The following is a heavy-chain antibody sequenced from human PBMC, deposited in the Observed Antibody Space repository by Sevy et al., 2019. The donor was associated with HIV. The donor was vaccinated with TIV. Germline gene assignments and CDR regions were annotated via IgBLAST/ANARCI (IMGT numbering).Heavy chain of an antibody. CDR1: GFTFSSYA. D-gene: IGHD2-2*01. Sequence: GGSLRLSCAASGFTFSSYAMHWVRQAPGKGLEWVAVISYDGSNKYYADSVKGRFTISRDNSKNTRYLQMTSLRAEDTAVYYCVPGGSTSPGVAWGQGTLVTVSS. CDR2: ISYDGSNK. V-gene: IGHV3-30-3*01. J-gene: IGHJ5*02. CDR3: VPGGSTSPGVA.